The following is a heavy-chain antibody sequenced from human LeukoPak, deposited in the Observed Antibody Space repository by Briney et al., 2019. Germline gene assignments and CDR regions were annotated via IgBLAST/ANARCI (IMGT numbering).Heavy chain of an antibody. V-gene: IGHV3-21*01. J-gene: IGHJ4*02. CDR1: GFSFSGYS. D-gene: IGHD6-13*01. CDR3: ARDRDSSSFFDY. Sequence: GGSLRLSCAASGFSFSGYSINWVRQAPGKGLEWVSSISPSSSYIYYADSVKGRFTISRDNAKNSLYLQMNSLRAEDTAVYYCARDRDSSSFFDYWGQGTLVTVSS. CDR2: ISPSSSYI.